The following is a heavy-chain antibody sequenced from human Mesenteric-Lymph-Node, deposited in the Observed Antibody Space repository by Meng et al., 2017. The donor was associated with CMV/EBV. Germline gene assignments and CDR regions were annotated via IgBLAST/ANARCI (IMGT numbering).Heavy chain of an antibody. Sequence: GGSLRLSCAASGFTFSSYGMHWVRQAPGKGLEWVAFIRYDGSNKYYADSVKGRFTISRDNSKNTLYLQMNSLRAEDTAVYYCASGVIVVVPAADYYYGMDVWGQGTTVTVSS. CDR1: GFTFSSYG. CDR3: ASGVIVVVPAADYYYGMDV. V-gene: IGHV3-30*02. J-gene: IGHJ6*02. CDR2: IRYDGSNK. D-gene: IGHD2-2*01.